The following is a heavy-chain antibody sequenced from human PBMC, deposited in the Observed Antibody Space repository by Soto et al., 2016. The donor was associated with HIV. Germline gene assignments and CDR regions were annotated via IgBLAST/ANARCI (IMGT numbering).Heavy chain of an antibody. V-gene: IGHV3-73*01. Sequence: EVQLVESGGGLVQPGGSLKLSCAASGFIFSDSAIHWVRQAPGKGLEWVGHIRTKGNNYATAFSASVKGRFTISRDDSKNTAYLQMNSLKTEDTAVYYCARDPYYHYMGVWGKGTTVTVSS. CDR2: IRTKGNNYAT. CDR3: ARDPYYHYMGV. J-gene: IGHJ6*03. CDR1: GFIFSDSA.